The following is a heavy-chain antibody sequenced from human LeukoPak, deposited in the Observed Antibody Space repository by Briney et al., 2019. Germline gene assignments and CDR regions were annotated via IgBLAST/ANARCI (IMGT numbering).Heavy chain of an antibody. Sequence: ASVTVSFTASGYTFTSYYMHCVRQAPGQGLEWMGWINPNSGGTSYAQKFQGRVTMTRDTSISTAYMELSRLRSDDTAVYYCARERGRTQLWLQYYWGQGTLVTVSS. D-gene: IGHD5-18*01. J-gene: IGHJ4*02. V-gene: IGHV1-2*02. CDR2: INPNSGGT. CDR3: ARERGRTQLWLQYY. CDR1: GYTFTSYY.